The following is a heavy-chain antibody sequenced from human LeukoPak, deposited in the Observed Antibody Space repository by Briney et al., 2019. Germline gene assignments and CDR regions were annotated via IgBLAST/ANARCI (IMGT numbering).Heavy chain of an antibody. CDR3: ARGEPPGIAVAGTGDAFDI. D-gene: IGHD6-19*01. CDR2: INHSGST. CDR1: GGSFSGYY. J-gene: IGHJ3*02. V-gene: IGHV4-34*01. Sequence: SETLSLTCAVYGGSFSGYYWSRIRQPPGKGLEWIGEINHSGSTNYNPSLKSRVTISVDTSKNQFSLKLSSVTAADTAVYYCARGEPPGIAVAGTGDAFDIWGQGTMVTVSS.